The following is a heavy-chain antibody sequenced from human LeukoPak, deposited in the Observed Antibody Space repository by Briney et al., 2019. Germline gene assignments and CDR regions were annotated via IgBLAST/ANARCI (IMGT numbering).Heavy chain of an antibody. CDR2: IWYDGSNK. J-gene: IGHJ4*02. CDR3: AKGGPRGLYYFDY. CDR1: GFTFRGYG. Sequence: PGRSLRLSCAASGFTFRGYGMHWVRQAPGKGLEWVAVIWYDGSNKYYADSVKGRFTISRDNSKNTLYLQMNSLRAEDTAVYYCAKGGPRGLYYFDYWGQGTLVTVSS. D-gene: IGHD3-10*01. V-gene: IGHV3-33*06.